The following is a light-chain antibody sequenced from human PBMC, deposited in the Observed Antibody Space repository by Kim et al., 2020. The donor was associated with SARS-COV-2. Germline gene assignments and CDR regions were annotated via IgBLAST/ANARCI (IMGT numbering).Light chain of an antibody. V-gene: IGKV3-15*01. CDR2: DAS. CDR3: QQYDQWPIT. CDR1: QSISSS. Sequence: VSPGEKATPSCRAGQSISSSLAWYQQKPGEAPSLLIYDASTRATDVPARFSGSGSGAEFTLTISSLQSEDFAVYYCQQYDQWPITFGPGTRLEIK. J-gene: IGKJ5*01.